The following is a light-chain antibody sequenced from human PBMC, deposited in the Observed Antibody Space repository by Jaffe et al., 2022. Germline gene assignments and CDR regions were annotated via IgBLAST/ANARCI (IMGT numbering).Light chain of an antibody. Sequence: EIVLTQSPGTLSLSPGERATLSCRASQSISSSSLAWYQQKPGQAPRLLIYGASSRATDIPDRFSGSGSGTDFTLTISTLGPEDFAVYYCQHYGTSQYTFGQGTKLEIK. CDR3: QHYGTSQYT. CDR2: GAS. J-gene: IGKJ2*01. CDR1: QSISSSS. V-gene: IGKV3-20*01.